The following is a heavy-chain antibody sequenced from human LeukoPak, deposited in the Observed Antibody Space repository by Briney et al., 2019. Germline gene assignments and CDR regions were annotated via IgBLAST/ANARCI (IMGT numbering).Heavy chain of an antibody. Sequence: APVKVSCKASGYTFTSYAMNWVRQAPGQGLEWMGWINTNTGNPTYAQGFPGRFVFSVDTSVSTAYLQVSSLKAEDTAVYYCARDGRDGYNYGAFDIWGQGAMVTVSS. V-gene: IGHV7-4-1*02. CDR2: INTNTGNP. CDR3: ARDGRDGYNYGAFDI. CDR1: GYTFTSYA. D-gene: IGHD5-24*01. J-gene: IGHJ3*02.